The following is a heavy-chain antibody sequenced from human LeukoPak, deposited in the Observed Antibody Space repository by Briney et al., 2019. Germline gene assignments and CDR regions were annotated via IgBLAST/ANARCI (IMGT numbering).Heavy chain of an antibody. J-gene: IGHJ4*02. CDR2: IYYSGSI. CDR1: GGSISSYY. Sequence: SETLSLNCTVPGGSISSYYWSWIRQPPGKGLEWSGYIYYSGSINYNPSPKSRVTISVDTSKNQFSMKLSSVTAADTAVYYCARARYCSSTSCYPTPYYFDYWGQGTLVTVSS. CDR3: ARARYCSSTSCYPTPYYFDY. V-gene: IGHV4-59*01. D-gene: IGHD2-2*01.